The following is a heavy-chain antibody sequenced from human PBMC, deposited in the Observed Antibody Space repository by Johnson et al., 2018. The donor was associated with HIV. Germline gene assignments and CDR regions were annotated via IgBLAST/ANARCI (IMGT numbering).Heavy chain of an antibody. D-gene: IGHD3-16*01. Sequence: VQLVESGGGLIQPGGSLRLSCAASGLHVRSTYMSWVRQAPGKGLEWVSVMYRGGSTYYPDSVKGRFTISRDNSKNTLYIQMNSLRAEDTAVYYCALVLGALPGAFDIWGQGTLVTVSS. V-gene: IGHV3-53*01. CDR2: MYRGGST. CDR3: ALVLGALPGAFDI. CDR1: GLHVRSTY. J-gene: IGHJ3*02.